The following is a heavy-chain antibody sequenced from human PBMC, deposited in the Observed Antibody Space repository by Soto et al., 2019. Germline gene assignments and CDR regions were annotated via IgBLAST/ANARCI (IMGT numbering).Heavy chain of an antibody. CDR1: GYKFTNHD. D-gene: IGHD3-16*02. V-gene: IGHV1-8*01. J-gene: IGHJ4*02. Sequence: QVQLEQSGAEVKKPGASVKVSCKASGYKFTNHDINWVRQASGQGLEWMGWMNPDSGKTEYVRKFQDRVTFTRDTASNTAYMELSGLRAEDTAIYFCAIYPSSFSYFDFWGQGTLVTVS. CDR3: AIYPSSFSYFDF. CDR2: MNPDSGKT.